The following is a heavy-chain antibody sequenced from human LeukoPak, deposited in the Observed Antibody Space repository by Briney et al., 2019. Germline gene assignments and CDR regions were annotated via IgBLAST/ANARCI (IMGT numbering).Heavy chain of an antibody. CDR2: IYYTGST. CDR1: GGSIGTYSHY. V-gene: IGHV4-39*07. J-gene: IGHJ4*02. D-gene: IGHD6-13*01. CDR3: ATDERNSWYYY. Sequence: SETLSLTCTVSGGSIGTYSHYWGWVRQAPGKGLEWIGSIYYTGSTYFNPSLKSRVTISIHTSKNEFSLKLSSVTAADTAVYYCATDERNSWYYYWGQGTLVTVSS.